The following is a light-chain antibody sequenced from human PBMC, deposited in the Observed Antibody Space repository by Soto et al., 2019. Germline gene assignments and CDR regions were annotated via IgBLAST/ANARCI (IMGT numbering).Light chain of an antibody. CDR1: QSISSW. Sequence: DIQMTQSPSSLSASVGDRVTITCRASQSISSWLAWYQQMPGKAHKLLIYDAYSLHSGVQSRFSGSGSGTEFTLTISSLQPDDFATYYCKQYNSYPLTFGGGTKVDIK. CDR2: DAY. V-gene: IGKV1-5*01. J-gene: IGKJ4*01. CDR3: KQYNSYPLT.